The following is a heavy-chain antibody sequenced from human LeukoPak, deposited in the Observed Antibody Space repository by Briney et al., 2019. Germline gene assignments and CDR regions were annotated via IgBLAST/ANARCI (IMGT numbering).Heavy chain of an antibody. D-gene: IGHD4-17*01. V-gene: IGHV3-30*18. J-gene: IGHJ4*02. CDR2: ISYDGSYR. CDR3: AKGGDYGDLGFYFDY. Sequence: GRSLRLSCAASGFTFSNYGIHWVRQAPGKGLEWVAVISYDGSYRYYADSVKGRFTISRDNSKNTLSLQMNSLGAEDTAVYYCAKGGDYGDLGFYFDYWGQGTLVTVSP. CDR1: GFTFSNYG.